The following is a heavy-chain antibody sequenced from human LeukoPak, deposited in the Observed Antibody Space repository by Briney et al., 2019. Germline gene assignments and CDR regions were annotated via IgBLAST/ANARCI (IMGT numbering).Heavy chain of an antibody. V-gene: IGHV1-3*01. CDR2: INAGNGNT. CDR3: ARDRDYGDYVLFDY. Sequence: ASVKVSCKASVYTFTGYYMHWVRQAPGQRLEWMGWINAGNGNTKYSQKFQGRVTITRDTSASTAYMELSSLRSEDTAVYYCARDRDYGDYVLFDYWGQGTLVTVSS. CDR1: VYTFTGYY. J-gene: IGHJ4*02. D-gene: IGHD4-17*01.